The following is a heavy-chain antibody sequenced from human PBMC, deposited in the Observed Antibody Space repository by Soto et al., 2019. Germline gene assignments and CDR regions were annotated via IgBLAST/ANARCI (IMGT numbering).Heavy chain of an antibody. CDR1: GGSFSGYY. CDR2: INHSGST. Sequence: SETLSLTCAVYGGSFSGYYWSWIRQSPGKGLEWIGEINHSGSTNYNPSLKSRVTISVDTSKNQFSLKLSSVTAADTAVYYCARGGRRITMVRGVDPSFDYWGQGTLVTVSS. J-gene: IGHJ4*02. D-gene: IGHD3-10*01. CDR3: ARGGRRITMVRGVDPSFDY. V-gene: IGHV4-34*01.